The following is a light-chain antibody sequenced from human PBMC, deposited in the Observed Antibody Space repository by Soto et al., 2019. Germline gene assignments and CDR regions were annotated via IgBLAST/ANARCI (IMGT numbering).Light chain of an antibody. J-gene: IGKJ1*01. CDR1: QSVSSN. CDR3: QQSNNWPRT. V-gene: IGKV3-15*01. CDR2: GAS. Sequence: DIVMTQSPATLSVAPGERATLSCRASQSVSSNLVWYQQKPGQAPRLLIYGASSRATGIPARFSGSGSGTEFTLTISSLQSEDFAVYYCQQSNNWPRTFGQGTKVDIK.